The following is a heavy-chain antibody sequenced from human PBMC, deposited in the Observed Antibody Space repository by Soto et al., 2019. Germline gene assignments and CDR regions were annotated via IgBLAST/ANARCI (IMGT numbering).Heavy chain of an antibody. V-gene: IGHV3-23*01. J-gene: IGHJ4*02. CDR3: AKDFVTVTTSYYFDY. D-gene: IGHD4-17*01. CDR1: GFTFSSYA. Sequence: GGSLRLSCAASGFTFSSYAMSWVRQAPGKGLEWVSAISGSGGSTYYADSVKGRFTISRDNSKNTLYLQMNSLRAEDTAVYYCAKDFVTVTTSYYFDYWDQGTLVTVSS. CDR2: ISGSGGST.